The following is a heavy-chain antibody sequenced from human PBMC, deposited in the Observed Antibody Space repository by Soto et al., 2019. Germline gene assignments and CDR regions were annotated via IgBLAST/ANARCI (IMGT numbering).Heavy chain of an antibody. V-gene: IGHV3-30-3*01. J-gene: IGHJ6*02. CDR3: ARDRGRTDYYAMDV. Sequence: GGSLRLSCAAPGFAFSVYAMHWVRQAPGKGLEWVSLISYDGSDKYYADSVKGRFTISRDNSKSTLYLQMSSLRPDDTAVYFCARDRGRTDYYAMDVWGQGTTVTVSS. CDR2: ISYDGSDK. CDR1: GFAFSVYA. D-gene: IGHD1-1*01.